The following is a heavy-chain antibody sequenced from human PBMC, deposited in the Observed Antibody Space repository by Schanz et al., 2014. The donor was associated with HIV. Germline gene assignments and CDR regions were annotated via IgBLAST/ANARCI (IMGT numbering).Heavy chain of an antibody. CDR3: ARDVAGCSGTSCYSDAFDI. Sequence: QVKLVESGGGVVQPGRSLRLSCAASGFTFENYAMHWVRQSPGKGLEWVAVTWYDGSNKYYADSVKGRFTISRDNSKNTLFLQMNSLRAEDTAVYFCARDVAGCSGTSCYSDAFDIWGQGTLVTVSS. J-gene: IGHJ3*02. V-gene: IGHV3-33*08. D-gene: IGHD2-2*01. CDR2: TWYDGSNK. CDR1: GFTFENYA.